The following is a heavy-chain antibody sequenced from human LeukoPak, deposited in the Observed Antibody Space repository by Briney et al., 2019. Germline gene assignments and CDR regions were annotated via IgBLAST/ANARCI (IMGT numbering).Heavy chain of an antibody. CDR1: GFTFSSYG. Sequence: SGGSLRLSCAASGFTFSSYGMSWVRQAPGKGLEWVSAISGSGGSTYYADSVKGRFTISRDNSKNTLYLQMNSLRAEDTAVYYCARPAGAVGHNDAFDIWGQGTMVTVSS. D-gene: IGHD6-19*01. V-gene: IGHV3-23*01. CDR3: ARPAGAVGHNDAFDI. CDR2: ISGSGGST. J-gene: IGHJ3*02.